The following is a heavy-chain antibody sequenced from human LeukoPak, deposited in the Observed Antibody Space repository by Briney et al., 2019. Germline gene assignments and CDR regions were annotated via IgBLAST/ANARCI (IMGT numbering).Heavy chain of an antibody. CDR1: GFTFSSYG. V-gene: IGHV3-33*01. J-gene: IGHJ6*02. CDR2: IWYDGSNK. D-gene: IGHD3-10*01. CDR3: ARAYYYGSGSPFYYYYYGMDV. Sequence: PGGSLRLSCAASGFTFSSYGMHWVRQAPGKGLEWVAVIWYDGSNKYYADSVKGRFTISRDNSKNTLYLQMNSLRAEDAAVYYCARAYYYGSGSPFYYYYYGMDVWGQGTTVTVSS.